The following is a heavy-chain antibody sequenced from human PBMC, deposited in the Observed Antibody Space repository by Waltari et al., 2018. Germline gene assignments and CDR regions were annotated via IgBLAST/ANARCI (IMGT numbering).Heavy chain of an antibody. CDR2: IYYNGYT. V-gene: IGHV4-59*01. CDR1: DVSSGKYY. D-gene: IGHD6-13*01. J-gene: IGHJ4*02. CDR3: VTGSVDSRSWYEFDY. Sequence: QVQLQESGPGLVKPSETLSLTCTVPDVSSGKYYWTWIRQSPGMGLEWIGYIYYNGYTIYNPSLKSRITISLDTSKSQFSLSLYSVTAADTAVYYCVTGSVDSRSWYEFDYWGQGTLVTV.